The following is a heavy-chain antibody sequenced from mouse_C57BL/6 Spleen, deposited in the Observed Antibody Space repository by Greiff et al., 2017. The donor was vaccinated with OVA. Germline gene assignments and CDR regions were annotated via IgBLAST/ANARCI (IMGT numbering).Heavy chain of an antibody. CDR3: ARTTVVANYFDY. V-gene: IGHV5-17*01. CDR2: ISSGSSTI. D-gene: IGHD1-1*01. J-gene: IGHJ2*01. Sequence: EVQVVESGGGLVKPGGSLKLSCAASGFTFSDYGMHWVRQAPEKGLEWVAYISSGSSTIYYADTVKGRFTISRDNAKNTLFLQMTSLRSEDTAMYYCARTTVVANYFDYWGQGTTLTVSS. CDR1: GFTFSDYG.